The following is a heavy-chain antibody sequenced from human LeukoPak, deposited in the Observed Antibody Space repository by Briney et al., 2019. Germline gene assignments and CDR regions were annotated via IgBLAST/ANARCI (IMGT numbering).Heavy chain of an antibody. CDR3: AKDHEQCDAFDI. CDR2: IWYDGSNK. CDR1: GFTFSSYG. V-gene: IGHV3-33*06. Sequence: GGSLRLSCAASGFTFSSYGMHWVRQAPGKGLEWVAVIWYDGSNKYYADSVKGRFTISRDNSKNTLYLQMNSLRAEDTAVYYCAKDHEQCDAFDIWGQGTMVTVSS. D-gene: IGHD6-19*01. J-gene: IGHJ3*02.